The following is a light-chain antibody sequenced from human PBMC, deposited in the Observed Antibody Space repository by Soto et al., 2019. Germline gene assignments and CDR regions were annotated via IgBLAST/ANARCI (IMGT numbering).Light chain of an antibody. CDR1: QSVTSNY. CDR3: QQYGSSPT. J-gene: IGKJ1*01. CDR2: GAS. V-gene: IGKV3-20*01. Sequence: EIVLTQSPGTLSLSPGARATLSCRASQSVTSNYLAWYQQKPGQAPRLLMYGASSRVTGIPDRFSGSGSGPDFTLTISRLEPEDFALYYCQQYGSSPTFGQGTKV.